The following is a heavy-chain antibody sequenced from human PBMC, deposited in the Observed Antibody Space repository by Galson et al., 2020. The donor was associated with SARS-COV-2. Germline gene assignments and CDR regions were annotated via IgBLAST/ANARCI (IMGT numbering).Heavy chain of an antibody. D-gene: IGHD6-13*01. CDR1: GITVSSHY. J-gene: IGHJ4*02. Sequence: GESLKISCAASGITVSSHYMSWVRQAPGKSLEWVSIIYRGGNSYHADSVKGRFIISRDNSKNTLYLQINSLRVEDTAVYYCARRSSSNWGHDYWGQGTLVTVSS. CDR2: IYRGGNS. V-gene: IGHV3-66*01. CDR3: ARRSSSNWGHDY.